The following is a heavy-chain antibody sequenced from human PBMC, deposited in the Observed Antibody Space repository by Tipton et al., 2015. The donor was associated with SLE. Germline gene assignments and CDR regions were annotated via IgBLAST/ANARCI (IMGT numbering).Heavy chain of an antibody. Sequence: TLSLTCTVSGGSISSSSYYWGWIRQPPGKGLEWLGTIYYSGGTYYNPSLKSRVTISVDTSKNHFSLKLRSVTAADTAVYYCSSGPYQYNFDFWGQGTLVTVSS. CDR2: IYYSGGT. J-gene: IGHJ4*02. CDR1: GGSISSSSYY. D-gene: IGHD6-19*01. CDR3: SSGPYQYNFDF. V-gene: IGHV4-39*02.